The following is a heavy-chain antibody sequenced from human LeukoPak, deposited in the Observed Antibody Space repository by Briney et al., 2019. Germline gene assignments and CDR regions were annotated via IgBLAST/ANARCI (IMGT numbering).Heavy chain of an antibody. CDR3: AKDRKRFGLYVDSSGYQSEFDY. V-gene: IGHV3-30*02. Sequence: GGSLRLSCAASGFTFSTFGMHWVRQAPGKGLEWVAFSRYDGSDKYYADSEKGRFTISRDNSENTLYLHMSGLRPEDTAVYYCAKDRKRFGLYVDSSGYQSEFDYWGQGTLVTVSS. D-gene: IGHD3-22*01. CDR1: GFTFSTFG. J-gene: IGHJ4*02. CDR2: SRYDGSDK.